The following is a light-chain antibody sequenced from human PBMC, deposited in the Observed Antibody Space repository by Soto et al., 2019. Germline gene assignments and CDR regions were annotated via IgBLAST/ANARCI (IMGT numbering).Light chain of an antibody. CDR2: DVT. Sequence: QSALTQPRSVSGSPGQSVTISCTGTSSNVGSYNYVSWYQQHPGQVPELIIYDVTKRPSGVPDRFSGSKSGNTASLTISGLQVDDEADYYCCSYAGTYTWIFGGGTKPPS. J-gene: IGLJ2*01. CDR3: CSYAGTYTWI. CDR1: SSNVGSYNY. V-gene: IGLV2-11*01.